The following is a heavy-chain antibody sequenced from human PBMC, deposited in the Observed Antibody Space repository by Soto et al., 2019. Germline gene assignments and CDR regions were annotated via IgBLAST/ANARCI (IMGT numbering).Heavy chain of an antibody. V-gene: IGHV4-30-2*01. J-gene: IGHJ5*02. CDR1: GGSIGGVGYS. CDR3: ARAQFYSGSGNYNNLMFDA. Sequence: SETLSLTCAVSGGSIGGVGYSWSWIRQPPGGGLEWIGYMYHSGTFLKSPSLKTRLTMSLDMSKNQFSLTLNSMTAADTAVYYCARAQFYSGSGNYNNLMFDAWGQGIQVTVSS. D-gene: IGHD3-10*01. CDR2: MYHSGTF.